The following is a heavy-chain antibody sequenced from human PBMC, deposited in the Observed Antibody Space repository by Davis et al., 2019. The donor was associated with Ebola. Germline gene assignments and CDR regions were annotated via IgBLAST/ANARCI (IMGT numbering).Heavy chain of an antibody. J-gene: IGHJ3*01. CDR1: GFTFSTYW. CDR2: IHPDGVT. V-gene: IGHV3-7*01. CDR3: VRDPGWGAYDV. Sequence: PGGSLRLSCSASGFTFSTYWMNWVRQAPGKGLEAVAIIHPDGVTSTSYVDSVRGRFTISRDNPKNSLYLQLNSLRAEDTAVYYCVRDPGWGAYDVWGQGTMVTVSS. D-gene: IGHD1-26*01.